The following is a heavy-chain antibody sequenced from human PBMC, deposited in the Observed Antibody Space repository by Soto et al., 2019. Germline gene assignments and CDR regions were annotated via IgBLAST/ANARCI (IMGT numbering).Heavy chain of an antibody. CDR1: GDTFIKNT. D-gene: IGHD3-9*01. V-gene: IGHV1-18*04. Sequence: QVQVVQSGPEMRKPGASVRVSCKASGDTFIKNTISWVRLAPGQGLEWMGWITGDKGTTDYAEKFRARVTMTKDTSTTTAYMELRRLPSDDTAVYYCAGWTGYGRAVFDTWCHGTRVTVSS. J-gene: IGHJ3*01. CDR3: AGWTGYGRAVFDT. CDR2: ITGDKGTT.